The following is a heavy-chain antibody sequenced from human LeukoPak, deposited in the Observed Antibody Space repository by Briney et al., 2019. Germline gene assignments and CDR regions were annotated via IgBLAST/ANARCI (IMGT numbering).Heavy chain of an antibody. D-gene: IGHD3-10*01. CDR2: INPNSGGT. V-gene: IGHV1-2*02. Sequence: ASVKVSCKASGYTFTGYYMHWVRQAPGQGLEWMGWINPNSGGTNYAQKFQGRVTMTRDTSISTAYMELSRLRSDDTAVHYCARDQLVTMVRGVSKGIYYYGMDVWGQGTTVTVSS. CDR1: GYTFTGYY. CDR3: ARDQLVTMVRGVSKGIYYYGMDV. J-gene: IGHJ6*02.